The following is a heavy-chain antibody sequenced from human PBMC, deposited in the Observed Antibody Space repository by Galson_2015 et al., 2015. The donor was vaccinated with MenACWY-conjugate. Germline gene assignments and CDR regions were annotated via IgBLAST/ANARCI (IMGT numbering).Heavy chain of an antibody. D-gene: IGHD6-19*01. CDR2: TYYRSKWYN. CDR1: GDSVSNHGPV. V-gene: IGHV6-1*01. CDR3: ARHDAVPQYRHGMDV. J-gene: IGHJ6*02. Sequence: CAISGDSVSNHGPVWNWIRQSPSRGLEWLGRTYYRSKWYNEYAEFLKGRITINPDTSKNQFSLQLNSVTAADTAVYYCARHDAVPQYRHGMDVWGQGTTVTVSS.